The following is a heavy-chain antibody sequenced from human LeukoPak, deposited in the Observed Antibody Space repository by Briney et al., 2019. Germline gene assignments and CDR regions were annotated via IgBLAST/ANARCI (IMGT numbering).Heavy chain of an antibody. CDR3: ARWGCSGGGCYYYFYYGMDV. D-gene: IGHD2-15*01. V-gene: IGHV4-39*01. CDR1: GDSISSSTYH. J-gene: IGHJ6*02. CDR2: MSYSGST. Sequence: SETLSLTCTVSGDSISSSTYHWGCIRQPPGKGLEWIATMSYSGSTYYNPSLKSRVTMSVDTSKNQFSLKVNSVTAADTAVYYCARWGCSGGGCYYYFYYGMDVWGQGTTVTVSS.